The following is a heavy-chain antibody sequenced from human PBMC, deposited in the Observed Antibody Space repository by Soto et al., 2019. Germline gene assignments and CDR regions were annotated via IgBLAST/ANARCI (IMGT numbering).Heavy chain of an antibody. CDR3: ARAQGGIVLMVYAHYYYGMDV. CDR1: GGSFSGYY. CDR2: INHSGST. J-gene: IGHJ6*02. D-gene: IGHD2-8*01. V-gene: IGHV4-34*01. Sequence: SETLSLTCAVYGGSFSGYYWSWIRQPPGKGLEWIGEINHSGSTDYNPSLKSRVTISVDTSKNQFSLKLSSVTAADTAVYYCARAQGGIVLMVYAHYYYGMDVWGQGTTVTVSS.